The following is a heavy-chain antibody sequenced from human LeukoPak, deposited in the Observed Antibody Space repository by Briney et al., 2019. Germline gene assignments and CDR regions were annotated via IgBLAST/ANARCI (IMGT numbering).Heavy chain of an antibody. V-gene: IGHV3-23*01. D-gene: IGHD2-2*01. CDR3: AKSGHRQQGYCSSSSCARDY. CDR2: ISASGAYT. J-gene: IGHJ4*02. Sequence: GGSLRLSCEGSGFTFSQAWMSWVRQAPGKGLEWVSSISASGAYTYYTDSVKGRFTISRDNSKNTVNLQMSSLTAEDAAVYYCAKSGHRQQGYCSSSSCARDYWGQGTLVTVSS. CDR1: GFTFSQAW.